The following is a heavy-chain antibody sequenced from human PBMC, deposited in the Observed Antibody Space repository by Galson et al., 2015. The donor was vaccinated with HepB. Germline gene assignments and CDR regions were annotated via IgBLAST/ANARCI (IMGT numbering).Heavy chain of an antibody. D-gene: IGHD6-13*01. V-gene: IGHV3-74*01. CDR1: RFTFSRYW. CDR3: VRRSIRSSSLDY. J-gene: IGHJ4*02. Sequence: SLRLSCAASRFTFSRYWMHWVRQAPGKGLVWVSRINSDGGTTSYADSVKGRFTISRDNAKNTLYLQMNSLRAEDTAVYYCVRRSIRSSSLDYWGQGTLVTVSS. CDR2: INSDGGTT.